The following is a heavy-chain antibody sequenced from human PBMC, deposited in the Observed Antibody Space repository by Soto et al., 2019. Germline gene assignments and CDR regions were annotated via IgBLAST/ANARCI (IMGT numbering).Heavy chain of an antibody. D-gene: IGHD3-10*01. CDR3: AKDLYYYGSGSYSNWFDP. Sequence: PGGSLRLSCAASGFTFSSYGMHWVRQAPGKGLEWVAVISYDGSNKYYADSVKGRFTISRGNSKNTLYLQMNSLRAEDTAVYYCAKDLYYYGSGSYSNWFDPWGQGTLVTVSS. CDR2: ISYDGSNK. CDR1: GFTFSSYG. J-gene: IGHJ5*02. V-gene: IGHV3-30*18.